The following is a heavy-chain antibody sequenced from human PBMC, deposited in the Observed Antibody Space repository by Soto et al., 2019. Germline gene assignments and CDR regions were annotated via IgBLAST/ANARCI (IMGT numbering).Heavy chain of an antibody. CDR3: ARGPGSWYYYYMDV. D-gene: IGHD6-13*01. CDR1: GYTFTSYD. V-gene: IGHV1-8*01. Sequence: QVQLVQSGAEVKKPGASVKVSCKASGYTFTSYDINWVRQATGQALEWMGWMNPNSGNTSYAQKFEGRDTMTTNTSISTAYLELSSLRSEDTAVYYCARGPGSWYYYYMDVWGKGTTVTVSS. CDR2: MNPNSGNT. J-gene: IGHJ6*03.